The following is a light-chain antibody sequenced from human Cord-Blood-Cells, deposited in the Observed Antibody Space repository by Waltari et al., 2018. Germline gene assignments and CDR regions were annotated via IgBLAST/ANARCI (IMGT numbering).Light chain of an antibody. Sequence: SYELTQPPSVSVSPGPTARITCPGVALPKTYAYWYQQKPGQAPVLVRYKDSERPSGIPERFSGSSSGTTVTLTISGVQAEDEADYYCQSADSSGTWVFGGGTKLTVL. CDR2: KDS. J-gene: IGLJ3*02. CDR1: ALPKTY. V-gene: IGLV3-25*03. CDR3: QSADSSGTWV.